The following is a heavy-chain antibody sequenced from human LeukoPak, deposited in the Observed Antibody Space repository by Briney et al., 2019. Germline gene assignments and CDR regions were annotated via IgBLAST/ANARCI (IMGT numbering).Heavy chain of an antibody. V-gene: IGHV3-21*01. J-gene: IGHJ4*02. D-gene: IGHD3-22*01. CDR3: AKGRYYYDSSGYLFDY. CDR2: ISSSSSYI. Sequence: GGSLRLSCAASGFTFSSYSMNWVRQAPGKGLEWVSSISSSSSYIYYADSVKGRFTISRDNAKNSLYLQMNSLRAEDTAVYYCAKGRYYYDSSGYLFDYWGQGTLVTVSS. CDR1: GFTFSSYS.